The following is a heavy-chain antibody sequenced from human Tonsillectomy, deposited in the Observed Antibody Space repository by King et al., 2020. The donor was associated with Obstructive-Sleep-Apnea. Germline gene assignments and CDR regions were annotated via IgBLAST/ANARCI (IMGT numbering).Heavy chain of an antibody. CDR3: ARVWDIXXVPAGRSTYFDY. D-gene: IGHD2-2*01. Sequence: LQLQESGPGLVKPSQTLSLTCTVSGGSISSGGYYWSWIRQHPGKGLEWIGYFYYSGSTYYNPPLKSRVTISLDTSKNQFSLKLRSVTAADTAVYYCARVWDIXXVPAGRSTYFDYXGQGTLVTVSS. V-gene: IGHV4-31*03. CDR2: FYYSGST. CDR1: GGSISSGGYY. J-gene: IGHJ4*02.